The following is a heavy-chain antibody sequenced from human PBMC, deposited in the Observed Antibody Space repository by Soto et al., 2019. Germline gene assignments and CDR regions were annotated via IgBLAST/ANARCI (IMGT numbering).Heavy chain of an antibody. V-gene: IGHV1-18*01. J-gene: IGHJ4*02. CDR2: ISAFKGYT. CDR1: GYIFTSYG. Sequence: QVQLVQSGPEVKKPGASVKLSCKASGYIFTSYGIGWVRQAPGQGLEWMGWISAFKGYTKYPQRLQGRGTMTTDTPTSTAYMELRSLRSDDTAGYYCARVDDYYDSSGHYFTFFNYWGQGSLVTVSS. D-gene: IGHD3-22*01. CDR3: ARVDDYYDSSGHYFTFFNY.